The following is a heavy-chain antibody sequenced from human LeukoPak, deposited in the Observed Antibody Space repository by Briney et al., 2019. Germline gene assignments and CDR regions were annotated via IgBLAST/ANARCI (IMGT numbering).Heavy chain of an antibody. V-gene: IGHV4-39*07. D-gene: IGHD6-6*01. CDR3: ASGGYSSSSGYSFDY. CDR1: GGSIRSSYYY. Sequence: PSETLSLTCTVSGGSIRSSYYYWGWIRQPPGEGLEWIGSIYDSGSTYYNPSLKSRVTISVDTSKNQFSLKLSSVTAADTAVYYCASGGYSSSSGYSFDYWGQGTLVTVSS. J-gene: IGHJ4*02. CDR2: IYDSGST.